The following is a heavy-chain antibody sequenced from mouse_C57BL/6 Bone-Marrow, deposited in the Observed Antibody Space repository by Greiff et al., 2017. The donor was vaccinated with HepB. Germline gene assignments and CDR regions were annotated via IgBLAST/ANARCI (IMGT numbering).Heavy chain of an antibody. V-gene: IGHV15-2*01. D-gene: IGHD2-1*01. Sequence: QVQLQQSGSELRSPGSSVKLSCKDFDSEVFPIAYMSWVRQKPGHGFEWIGGILPSIGRTIYGEKFEDKATLDADTLSNTAYLELNRLTSEDSAIYYWSRGYGNPLFLGDYWGQGTSVTVSS. J-gene: IGHJ4*01. CDR1: DSEVFPIAY. CDR2: ILPSIGRT. CDR3: SRGYGNPLFLGDY.